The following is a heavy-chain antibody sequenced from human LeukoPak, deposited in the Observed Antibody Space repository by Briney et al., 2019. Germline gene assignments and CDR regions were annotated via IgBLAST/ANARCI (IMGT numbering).Heavy chain of an antibody. D-gene: IGHD3-16*01. CDR2: ISAYNGNT. CDR1: GGTFSSYD. J-gene: IGHJ5*02. V-gene: IGHV1-18*01. CDR3: ARGLWDDRPKYNWFDP. Sequence: SVKVSCKASGGTFSSYDISWVRQAPGQGLEWMGWISAYNGNTNYAQKLQGRVTMTTDTSTSTAYMELRSLRSDDTAVYYCARGLWDDRPKYNWFDPWGQGTLVTVSS.